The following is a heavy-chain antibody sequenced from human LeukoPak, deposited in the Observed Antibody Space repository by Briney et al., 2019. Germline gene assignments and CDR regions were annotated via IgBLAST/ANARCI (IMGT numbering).Heavy chain of an antibody. V-gene: IGHV4-59*01. J-gene: IGHJ4*02. Sequence: PSETLSLTCTVSGGSISSYYRSWIRQPPGKGLEWIGYIYYSGSTNYNPSLKSRVTISVDTSKNQFSLKLSSVTAADTAVYYCASGYSGYDALDYCGQGTLVTVS. CDR2: IYYSGST. D-gene: IGHD5-12*01. CDR3: ASGYSGYDALDY. CDR1: GGSISSYY.